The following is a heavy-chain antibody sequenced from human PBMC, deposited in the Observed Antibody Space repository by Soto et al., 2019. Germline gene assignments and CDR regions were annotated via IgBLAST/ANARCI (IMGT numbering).Heavy chain of an antibody. D-gene: IGHD1-7*01. CDR2: IYYSGST. CDR3: AREPELNYPYFDY. Sequence: TLSLTCTVSGGSISSGGYYWSWIRQHPGKGLEWIGYIYYSGSTYYNPSLKSRVTISVDTSKNQFSLKLSSVTAADTAVYYCAREPELNYPYFDYWGQGTLVTSPQ. CDR1: GGSISSGGYY. V-gene: IGHV4-31*03. J-gene: IGHJ4*02.